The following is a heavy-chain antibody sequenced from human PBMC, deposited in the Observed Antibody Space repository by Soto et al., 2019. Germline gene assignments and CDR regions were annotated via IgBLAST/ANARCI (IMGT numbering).Heavy chain of an antibody. J-gene: IGHJ4*02. CDR1: GFTFSNYE. V-gene: IGHV3-48*03. D-gene: IGHD4-4*01. CDR3: ARGNRNYFDY. CDR2: IGTSVSSI. Sequence: ESGGGLVQPGGSLRLSCAASGFTFSNYEMNWVRQAPGKGLEWLSYIGTSVSSIYYVDSVRGRFTISRDYSKNSLYLQMNSLRAEDTALYYCARGNRNYFDYWGQGTLVTVSS.